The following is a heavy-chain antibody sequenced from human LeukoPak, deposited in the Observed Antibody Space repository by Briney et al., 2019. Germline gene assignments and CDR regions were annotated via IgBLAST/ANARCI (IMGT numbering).Heavy chain of an antibody. CDR1: GYTFTSYG. D-gene: IGHD5-18*01. V-gene: IGHV1-18*01. CDR2: ISAYNGNT. Sequence: WASVKVSCKASGYTFTSYGFSWVRQAPGQGLEWMGWISAYNGNTNYAQKLQGRVTMTTDTSTSTVYMELRSLRSDDTAVYYCARVVDTAMVLVLYYFDYWGQGTLVTVSS. J-gene: IGHJ4*02. CDR3: ARVVDTAMVLVLYYFDY.